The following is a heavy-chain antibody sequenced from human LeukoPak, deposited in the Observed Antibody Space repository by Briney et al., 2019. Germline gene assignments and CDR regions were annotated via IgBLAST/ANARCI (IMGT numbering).Heavy chain of an antibody. J-gene: IGHJ5*02. CDR2: MNPNSGNT. CDR1: GYTFTSYD. Sequence: ASVKVSCKASGYTFTSYDINWVRRATGQGLEWMGWMNPNSGNTGYAQKFQGRVTMTRNTSISTAYMELSSLRSEDTAVYYCARGSYYDSSGYLVGSWFDPWGQGTLVTVSS. D-gene: IGHD3-22*01. CDR3: ARGSYYDSSGYLVGSWFDP. V-gene: IGHV1-8*01.